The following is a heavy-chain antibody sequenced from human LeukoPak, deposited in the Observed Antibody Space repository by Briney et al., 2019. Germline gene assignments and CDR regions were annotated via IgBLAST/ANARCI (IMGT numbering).Heavy chain of an antibody. CDR2: INPNSGGT. Sequence: ASVKVSCKASGYTFTGYYMHWVRQAPGQGLEWMGRINPNSGGTNYAQKLQGRVTMTTDTSTSTAYMELRSLRSDDTAVYYCARGRSMVRGVITNDYWGQGTLVTVSS. J-gene: IGHJ4*02. CDR3: ARGRSMVRGVITNDY. D-gene: IGHD3-10*01. V-gene: IGHV1-2*06. CDR1: GYTFTGYY.